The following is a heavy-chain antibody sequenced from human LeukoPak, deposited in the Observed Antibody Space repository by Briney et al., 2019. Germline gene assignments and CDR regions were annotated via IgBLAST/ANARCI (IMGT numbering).Heavy chain of an antibody. CDR2: ISYDGSNK. CDR1: GFTFSNYG. J-gene: IGHJ4*02. Sequence: PGRSLRLSCAASGFTFSNYGMHWVRQAPGKGLEWVAVISYDGSNKYYTDSVKGRFTTSRDNSKNTLYLQMNSLRAEDTAVYYCAKDRTAGYDGLVDYWGQGTLVTVPS. CDR3: AKDRTAGYDGLVDY. D-gene: IGHD5-12*01. V-gene: IGHV3-30*18.